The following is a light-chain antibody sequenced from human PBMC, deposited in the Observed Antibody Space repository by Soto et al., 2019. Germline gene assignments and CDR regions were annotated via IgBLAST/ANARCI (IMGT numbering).Light chain of an antibody. CDR1: SSNIGSNY. CDR2: RNN. Sequence: QSVLTQPPSASWTPGQRVTISCSGRSSNIGSNYVYWYQQLPGTAPKLLIYRNNQRPSGVPDRFSGSKSGTSASLAISGLRSEDEADYYCAAWDDSLSGWVFGGGTKLTV. CDR3: AAWDDSLSGWV. J-gene: IGLJ3*02. V-gene: IGLV1-47*01.